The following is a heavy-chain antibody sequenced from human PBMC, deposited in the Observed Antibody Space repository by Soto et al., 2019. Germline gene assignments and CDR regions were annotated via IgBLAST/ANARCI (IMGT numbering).Heavy chain of an antibody. V-gene: IGHV3-7*01. CDR1: GFTCSSYW. J-gene: IGHJ4*02. CDR2: IKQDGSEN. Sequence: EVQLVESGGGLVQPGGSLRLSCAASGFTCSSYWMSWVRKAPGKGLEWVANIKQDGSENYYVDSVKGRFTISRDNAKNSLYLQMNSLRAEDTAVYYCARGRGVYWGQGTLVTVSS. D-gene: IGHD1-26*01. CDR3: ARGRGVY.